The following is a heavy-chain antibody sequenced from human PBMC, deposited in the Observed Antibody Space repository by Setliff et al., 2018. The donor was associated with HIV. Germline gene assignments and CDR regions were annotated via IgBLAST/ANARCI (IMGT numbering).Heavy chain of an antibody. D-gene: IGHD6-13*01. CDR1: GGSFSGYY. V-gene: IGHV4-34*01. CDR3: RFTGRKGAAAGEDLPYVEDVVEDV. Sequence: SETLSLTCAVYGGSFSGYYWSWNRQPPGKGLEWIGEINHSGRTNYNPSLKSRVTISVDTSKNQFSLKLSSVTAADTAVYYCRFTGRKGAAAGEDLPYVEDVVEDVWGQGTTVTVSS. CDR2: INHSGRT. J-gene: IGHJ6*02.